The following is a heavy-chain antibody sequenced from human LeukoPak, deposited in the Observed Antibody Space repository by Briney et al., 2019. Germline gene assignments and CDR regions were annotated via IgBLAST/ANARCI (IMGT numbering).Heavy chain of an antibody. CDR2: INYSGST. D-gene: IGHD2-21*01. CDR1: GGSFSDYY. CDR3: AREMDAHPRIVV. V-gene: IGHV4-34*09. J-gene: IGHJ1*01. Sequence: SETLSLTCAVYGGSFSDYYWTWIRQYPGKGLEWIGYINYSGSTYYNPSLKSRVIISVDTSKNQFSLNLNSVTAADTAVYYCAREMDAHPRIVVWGQGTLVTVSS.